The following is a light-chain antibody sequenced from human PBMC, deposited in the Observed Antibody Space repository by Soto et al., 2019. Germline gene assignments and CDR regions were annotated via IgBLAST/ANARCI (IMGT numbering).Light chain of an antibody. J-gene: IGKJ5*01. Sequence: IQLTQSPSSLSASVGDRVTITCRASQGIRNPLAWYQQKPGKGPKLLIYLASTLQSGVPSRFSGSGSGTVFTLTIISLQPEDFATYYCQQVDSYPITFGQGTRLEIK. CDR1: QGIRNP. CDR2: LAS. V-gene: IGKV1-9*01. CDR3: QQVDSYPIT.